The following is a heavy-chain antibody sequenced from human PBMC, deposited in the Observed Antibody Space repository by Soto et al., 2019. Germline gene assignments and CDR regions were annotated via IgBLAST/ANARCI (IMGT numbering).Heavy chain of an antibody. Sequence: QVQLVQSGAVVKKPGSSVEVSCKASGGTFNGYGISWVRQAPGQGLEWMGGTVPVFGTSKYATRFQGRVTITADKSTSTAYMELSSVRSEDTAIYFCARGVSNSGAYYTGPSDSDLWGQGTLVIVSS. CDR2: TVPVFGTS. D-gene: IGHD3-10*01. J-gene: IGHJ3*01. CDR1: GGTFNGYG. CDR3: ARGVSNSGAYYTGPSDSDL. V-gene: IGHV1-69*06.